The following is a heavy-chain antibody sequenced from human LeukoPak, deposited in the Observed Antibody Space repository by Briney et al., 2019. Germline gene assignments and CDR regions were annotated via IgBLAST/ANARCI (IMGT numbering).Heavy chain of an antibody. CDR3: AIIGSNWRLDY. CDR1: GFTFRSHS. V-gene: IGHV3-48*04. Sequence: GGSLRPSCAASGFTFRSHSMNWVRQAPGKGLEWISYINSGDSTIYYADSVKGRFTISRDNAKNSLYLQMNSLGAEDTAVYYCAIIGSNWRLDYWGQGTLVTVSS. CDR2: INSGDSTI. D-gene: IGHD6-13*01. J-gene: IGHJ4*02.